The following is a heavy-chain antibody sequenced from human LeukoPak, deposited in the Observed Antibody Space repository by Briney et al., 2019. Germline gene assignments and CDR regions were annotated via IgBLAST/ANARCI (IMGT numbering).Heavy chain of an antibody. V-gene: IGHV4-59*08. J-gene: IGHJ4*02. D-gene: IGHD2-15*01. CDR2: IYYSGDS. Sequence: SETLSLTCTVSGGSICGFYWSWIRQPPGKGLEWIGYIYYSGDSNYNPSLKSRVTMSLDTSKNQLSLRLSSVTAADTAVYYCARHPFATPFDYWGRGTLVTVSS. CDR1: GGSICGFY. CDR3: ARHPFATPFDY.